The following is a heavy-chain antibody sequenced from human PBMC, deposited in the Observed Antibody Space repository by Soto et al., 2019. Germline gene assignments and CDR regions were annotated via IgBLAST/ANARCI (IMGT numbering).Heavy chain of an antibody. V-gene: IGHV1-18*01. D-gene: IGHD6-13*01. Sequence: QVQLVQSGAEVTKPGASLKVACKTSGYTFTNFGISWVRQAPGQGLEWMGWISAYNGNKDYALKFQGRVTMTTDTSTRTAYMDLRSLRSDDTAVYYCARVCSSCPFEYWGQGTLLTVSS. CDR2: ISAYNGNK. CDR3: ARVCSSCPFEY. CDR1: GYTFTNFG. J-gene: IGHJ4*02.